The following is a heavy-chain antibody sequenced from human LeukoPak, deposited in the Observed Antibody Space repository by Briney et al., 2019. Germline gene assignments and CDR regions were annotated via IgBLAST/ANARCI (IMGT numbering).Heavy chain of an antibody. Sequence: GGSLRLSCETSGFTFDDFAMHWVRQGPGKGLKWVSSISESGDTPYYADSVKGLFTISRDNSKNTLYLQMSSLRAEDTAVYYCAQLLDDNPIRWYFALWGRGTLVTVSS. CDR2: ISESGDTP. V-gene: IGHV3-23*01. CDR1: GFTFDDFA. CDR3: AQLLDDNPIRWYFAL. D-gene: IGHD1-14*01. J-gene: IGHJ2*01.